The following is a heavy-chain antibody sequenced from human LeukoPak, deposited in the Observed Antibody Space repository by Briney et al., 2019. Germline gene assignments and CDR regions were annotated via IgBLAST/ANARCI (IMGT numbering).Heavy chain of an antibody. V-gene: IGHV3-64D*06. CDR1: GFTFSSYA. CDR2: ISSNGGST. CDR3: VKDPVPRFVVTAPGAL. Sequence: GGSLRLSCSASGFTFSSYAMHWVRLAPGKGLEYVSAISSNGGSTYYADSVKGRFTISRDNSKNTLYLQMSSLRAEDTAVYYCVKDPVPRFVVTAPGALWGQGTLVTVSS. D-gene: IGHD2-21*02. J-gene: IGHJ4*02.